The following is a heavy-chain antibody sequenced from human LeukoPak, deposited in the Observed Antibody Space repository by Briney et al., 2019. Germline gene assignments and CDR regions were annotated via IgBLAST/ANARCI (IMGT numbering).Heavy chain of an antibody. D-gene: IGHD2-8*01. Sequence: GASVKVSCKASDYTFSSYGIHWVRQAPGQGPEWMGWISAYNGNRDYALKFQGRVTMATDTSTNTAQMELRSLRSDDTAVYYCVRDMVYRVDTAPGDPWGQGTLVTVSS. V-gene: IGHV1-18*01. J-gene: IGHJ5*02. CDR1: DYTFSSYG. CDR3: VRDMVYRVDTAPGDP. CDR2: ISAYNGNR.